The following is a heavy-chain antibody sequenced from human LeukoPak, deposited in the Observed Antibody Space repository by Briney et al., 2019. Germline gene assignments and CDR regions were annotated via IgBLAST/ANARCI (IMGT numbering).Heavy chain of an antibody. Sequence: PGGSLRLSCAASGLTFSDYYMSWIRQAPGKGLEWVSYISSSGSTIYYADSVKGRFTISRDNAKNSLYLQMNSLRAEDTAVYYCARSRSSGWSRYYFDYWGQGTLVTVSS. CDR3: ARSRSSGWSRYYFDY. CDR2: ISSSGSTI. D-gene: IGHD6-19*01. V-gene: IGHV3-11*01. CDR1: GLTFSDYY. J-gene: IGHJ4*02.